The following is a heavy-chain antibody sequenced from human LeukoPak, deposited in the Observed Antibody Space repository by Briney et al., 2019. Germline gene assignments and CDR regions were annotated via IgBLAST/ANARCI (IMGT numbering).Heavy chain of an antibody. D-gene: IGHD3-22*01. J-gene: IGHJ3*02. CDR1: GYSISSGYY. CDR2: VYHSAST. V-gene: IGHV4-38-2*02. Sequence: SETLSLTCSVSGYSISSGYYWGWIRQPPGKGLEWIGSVYHSASTHYNPSLKSRVTISVEASKNQFSLKLSSVTAADTAVYFCARGPYSYDSSGAFDIWGQGTMVTVSS. CDR3: ARGPYSYDSSGAFDI.